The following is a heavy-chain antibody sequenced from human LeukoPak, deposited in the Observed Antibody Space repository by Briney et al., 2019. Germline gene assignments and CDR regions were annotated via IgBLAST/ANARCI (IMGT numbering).Heavy chain of an antibody. D-gene: IGHD2-15*01. Sequence: SETLSLTCTVSGGSISSSSYYWSWIRQPPGKGLEWIGEINHSGSTNYNPSLKSRVTISVDTSKNQFSLKLSSVTAADTAVYYCARVRLKWVYCSGGSCYGWFDPWGQGTLVTVSS. CDR3: ARVRLKWVYCSGGSCYGWFDP. CDR2: INHSGST. CDR1: GGSISSSSYY. V-gene: IGHV4-39*07. J-gene: IGHJ5*02.